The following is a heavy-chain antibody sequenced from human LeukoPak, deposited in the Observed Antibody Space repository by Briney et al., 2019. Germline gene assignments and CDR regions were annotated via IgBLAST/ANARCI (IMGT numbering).Heavy chain of an antibody. J-gene: IGHJ6*03. V-gene: IGHV1-69*13. CDR3: ATLLRFLEWLSSNYYYMDV. Sequence: ASVKVSCKASGGTFSSYAISWVRQAPGQGLEWMGGIIPIFGTANYAQKFQGRVTITADESTSTAYMELSSLRSEDTAVYYCATLLRFLEWLSSNYYYMDVWGKGTTVTVSS. D-gene: IGHD3-3*01. CDR2: IIPIFGTA. CDR1: GGTFSSYA.